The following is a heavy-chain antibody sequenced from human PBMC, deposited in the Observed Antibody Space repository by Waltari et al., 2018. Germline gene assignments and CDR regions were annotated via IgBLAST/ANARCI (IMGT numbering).Heavy chain of an antibody. CDR2: VDPEDGET. D-gene: IGHD2-2*02. V-gene: IGHV1-69-2*01. CDR1: GYTFTDYY. J-gene: IGHJ5*02. CDR3: ATDPGRGVVVPAAILGWFDP. Sequence: EVQLVQSGAEVKKPGATVKISCKVSGYTFTDYYMHWVQQAPGKGLEWMGLVDPEDGETIYAAKFKGRFTITADTSTDTAYMELSSLRSEDTAVYYCATDPGRGVVVPAAILGWFDPWGQGTLVTVSS.